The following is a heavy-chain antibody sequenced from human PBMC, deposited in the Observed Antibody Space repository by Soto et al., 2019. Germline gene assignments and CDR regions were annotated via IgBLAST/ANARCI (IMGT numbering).Heavy chain of an antibody. CDR2: ISGSGFKK. V-gene: IGHV3-23*01. CDR1: GFIFENFG. CDR3: AKNQGVELVPLATVDWFDP. D-gene: IGHD1-26*01. J-gene: IGHJ5*02. Sequence: GESLKISCAASGFIFENFGVSWVRQAPGKGLEWISSISGSGFKKYYADSVKGRFTISRDNSKSTVYLELNNLSAEDTAVYHCAKNQGVELVPLATVDWFDPWGQGSVVTVSS.